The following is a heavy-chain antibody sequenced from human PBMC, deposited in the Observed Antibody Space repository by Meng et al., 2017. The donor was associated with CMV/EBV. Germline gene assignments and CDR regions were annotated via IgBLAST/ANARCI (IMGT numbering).Heavy chain of an antibody. Sequence: GESLKISCAASGFTFDDYAMHWVRQAPGKGLEWVSLISWDGGSTYYADSVKGRFTISRDNSKNSLYLQMNSLRAEDTAVYYCAREMDEYSSSIHGVYYYYGMDVWGQGTTVTVSS. CDR3: AREMDEYSSSIHGVYYYYGMDV. CDR1: GFTFDDYA. J-gene: IGHJ6*02. CDR2: ISWDGGST. V-gene: IGHV3-43D*03. D-gene: IGHD6-6*01.